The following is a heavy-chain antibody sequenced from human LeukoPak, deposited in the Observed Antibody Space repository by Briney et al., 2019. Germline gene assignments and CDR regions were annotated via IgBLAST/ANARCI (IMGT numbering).Heavy chain of an antibody. CDR2: IKQDGSEK. Sequence: PGGSLRLSCAASGFTLSSYSMNWVRQAPGKGLEWVANIKQDGSEKYYVDSVKGRFTISRDNAKNSLYLQMNSLRAEDTAVYYCARVGDTVTTFDYWGQGTLVTVSS. J-gene: IGHJ4*02. V-gene: IGHV3-7*01. D-gene: IGHD4-17*01. CDR1: GFTLSSYS. CDR3: ARVGDTVTTFDY.